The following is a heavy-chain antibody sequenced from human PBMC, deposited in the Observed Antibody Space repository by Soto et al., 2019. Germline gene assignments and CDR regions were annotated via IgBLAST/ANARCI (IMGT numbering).Heavy chain of an antibody. CDR3: AGEHSGDYFDY. CDR1: GGSISSSSYY. CDR2: IYYSGRT. V-gene: IGHV4-39*02. J-gene: IGHJ4*02. Sequence: QLQLQESGPGLVKPSETLSLTCTVSGGSISSSSYYWAWIRQPPGKGLEWIGSIYYSGRTYYNPSLKSRFTLSVDTSKNQFSLKLTSVTATDTAVYCCAGEHSGDYFDYWGQGTLVTVSS. D-gene: IGHD2-15*01.